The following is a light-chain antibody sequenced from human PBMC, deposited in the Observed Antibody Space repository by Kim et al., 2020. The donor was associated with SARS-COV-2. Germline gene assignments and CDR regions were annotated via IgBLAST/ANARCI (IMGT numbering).Light chain of an antibody. CDR3: NSRDSNNNVL. Sequence: SSELTQDPAVSVALGQTVRITCQGDSLRSYYATWXQQKPGQAPILVIYGKNNRPSGIPDRFSGSSSGNTASLTITGTQAGDEADYYCNSRDSNNNVLFGG. V-gene: IGLV3-19*01. CDR1: SLRSYY. CDR2: GKN. J-gene: IGLJ2*01.